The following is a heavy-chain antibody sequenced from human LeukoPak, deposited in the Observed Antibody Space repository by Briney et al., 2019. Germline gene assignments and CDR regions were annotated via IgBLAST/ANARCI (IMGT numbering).Heavy chain of an antibody. CDR1: GFTFSNAW. CDR3: TTDPIMITFGGDVFDY. Sequence: PGGSLRLSCAASGFTFSNAWMSWVRQAPGKGLEWVGRIKSKTDGGTTDYAAPVKGRFTISRDDSKNTLYLQRNSLKTEDTAVYYCTTDPIMITFGGDVFDYWGQGTLVTVSS. D-gene: IGHD3-16*01. CDR2: IKSKTDGGTT. V-gene: IGHV3-15*01. J-gene: IGHJ4*02.